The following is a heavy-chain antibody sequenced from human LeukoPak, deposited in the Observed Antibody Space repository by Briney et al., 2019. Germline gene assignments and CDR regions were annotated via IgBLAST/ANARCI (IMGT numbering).Heavy chain of an antibody. J-gene: IGHJ4*02. V-gene: IGHV4-39*01. D-gene: IGHD2-8*01. CDR1: RGAISSTTYH. CDR3: ARLINGSPGDY. CDR2: IYYSGNT. Sequence: SETLSLTCTVSRGAISSTTYHWGWVRQPPGKGLEWIGSIYYSGNTYYNPSLKSRLTISVDMPKNQFSLRLSSVTAADTAVYYCARLINGSPGDYWGQGTLVTVSS.